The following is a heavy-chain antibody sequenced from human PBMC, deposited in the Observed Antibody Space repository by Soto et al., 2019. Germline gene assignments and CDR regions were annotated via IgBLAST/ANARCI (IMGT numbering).Heavy chain of an antibody. V-gene: IGHV4-30-2*01. CDR1: GDTISTGGYT. Sequence: PSETLSLTCDVSGDTISTGGYTWAWIRQPPGKALEWIGHTYHSGNPYYNPSLKSRVTISVDTSKNQFSLKLSSVTAADTAVYYCARVGAKGLRRSGWPNRGSYFDYWGQGTLVTVSS. CDR3: ARVGAKGLRRSGWPNRGSYFDY. D-gene: IGHD6-19*01. CDR2: TYHSGNP. J-gene: IGHJ4*02.